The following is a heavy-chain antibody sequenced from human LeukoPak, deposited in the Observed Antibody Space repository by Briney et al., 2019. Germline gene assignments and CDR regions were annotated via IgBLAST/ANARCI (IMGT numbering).Heavy chain of an antibody. V-gene: IGHV1-69*04. D-gene: IGHD6-13*01. CDR1: GGTFSSYA. J-gene: IGHJ4*02. Sequence: ASVKVSCKASGGTFSSYAISWVRQAPGQGLEWMGRIIPILGIANYAQKFQGRVTITADKSTSTAYMELSSLRSEDTAVYYCARVSLWSGSLDYWGQGTLVTVSS. CDR3: ARVSLWSGSLDY. CDR2: IIPILGIA.